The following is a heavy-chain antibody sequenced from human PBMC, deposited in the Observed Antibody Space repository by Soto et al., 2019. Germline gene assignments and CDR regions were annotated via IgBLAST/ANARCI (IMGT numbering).Heavy chain of an antibody. CDR1: GFTFSSYA. CDR2: ISGSGGST. J-gene: IGHJ3*02. V-gene: IGHV3-23*01. D-gene: IGHD2-15*01. Sequence: GGSLRLSCAASGFTFSSYAMSWVRQAPGKGLEWVSAISGSGGSTYYADSVKGRFTISRDNSKNTLYLQMNSLRAEDTAVYYCAKVVRYCSGGSCYEDDAFDIWGQGTMVTVSS. CDR3: AKVVRYCSGGSCYEDDAFDI.